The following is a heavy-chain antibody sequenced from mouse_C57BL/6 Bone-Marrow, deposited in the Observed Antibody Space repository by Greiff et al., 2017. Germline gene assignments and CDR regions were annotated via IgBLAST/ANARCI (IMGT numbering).Heavy chain of an antibody. CDR1: GFTFSSYA. CDR3: TRGYDGYFYFDY. CDR2: ISSGGDYI. D-gene: IGHD2-3*01. Sequence: EVQVVESGAGLVKPGGSLKLSCAASGFTFSSYAMSWVRQTPEKRLEWVAYISSGGDYIYYADTVKGRFTISRDKARNTLYLQMSSLKSEDTAMYYCTRGYDGYFYFDYWGQGTTLTVSS. J-gene: IGHJ2*01. V-gene: IGHV5-9-1*02.